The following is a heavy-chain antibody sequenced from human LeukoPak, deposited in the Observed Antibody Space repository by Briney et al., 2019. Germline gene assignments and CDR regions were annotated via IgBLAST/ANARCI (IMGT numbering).Heavy chain of an antibody. Sequence: SGTLSLTCAVSGVSMSSNNWWSWVRQPPGKGLEWIGEIHESGSTNYNPSLKSRVTISVDKSKDQFSLKLSSVTAADTAVYYCARHEGFSQKDWGQGTRVTVS. J-gene: IGHJ4*02. V-gene: IGHV4-4*02. CDR3: ARHEGFSQKD. CDR2: IHESGST. CDR1: GVSMSSNNW.